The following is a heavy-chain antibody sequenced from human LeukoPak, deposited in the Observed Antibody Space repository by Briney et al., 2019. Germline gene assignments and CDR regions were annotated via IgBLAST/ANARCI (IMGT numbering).Heavy chain of an antibody. CDR3: ARDPAKFWSGHDY. CDR1: GLAFSAYK. CDR2: ISTDGYTT. J-gene: IGHJ4*02. V-gene: IGHV3-74*01. Sequence: GGSLRLSCAASGLAFSAYKMHWVRQAPRKGLVWVSRISTDGYTTDYADFVQGRFTASRDNTKNTLYVQMNSLRAEDTAVYYCARDPAKFWSGHDYWGQGTLVTVSS. D-gene: IGHD3-3*01.